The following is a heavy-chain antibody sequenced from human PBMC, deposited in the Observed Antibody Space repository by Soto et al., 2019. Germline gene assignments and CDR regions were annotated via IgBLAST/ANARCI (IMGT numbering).Heavy chain of an antibody. CDR1: GGSISXSNW. V-gene: IGHV4-4*02. D-gene: IGHD1-26*01. J-gene: IGHJ6*02. Sequence: QVQLQESGPGLVKPSGTLSLTCAVSGGSISXSNWXSWVRQPPGKGLEWIGEIYHSGSTNYNPSLKSRVTISVDXSKNQFSLKLSXVTAADTXVYYCARVSGSYYYGMDVWGQGTTVTVSS. CDR2: IYHSGST. CDR3: ARVSGSYYYGMDV.